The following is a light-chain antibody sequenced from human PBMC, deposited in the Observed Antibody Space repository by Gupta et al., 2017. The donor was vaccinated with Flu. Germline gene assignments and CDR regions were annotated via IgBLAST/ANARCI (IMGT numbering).Light chain of an antibody. CDR1: QSVLYSSNNKNY. CDR2: WAS. Sequence: DIVMTQSPDSLAVSLCERATINCKSSQSVLYSSNNKNYLAWYQQKPGQPPKLLIYWASTRESGVPDRFSGSGSGTDFTLTISSRQAEDVAVYYCQQYDSTPPWTFGQGTKVEIK. J-gene: IGKJ1*01. CDR3: QQYDSTPPWT. V-gene: IGKV4-1*01.